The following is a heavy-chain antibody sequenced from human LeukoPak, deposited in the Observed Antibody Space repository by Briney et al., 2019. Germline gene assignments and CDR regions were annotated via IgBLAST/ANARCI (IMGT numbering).Heavy chain of an antibody. Sequence: PGGSLRLSCVASEFIFSSYAMHWVRQAPGKGLEWVAVISYDGSNKYYADSVKGRFTISRDNSKNTLYLQMNSLRAEDTAVYYCARVWSSGAKVDYWGQGTLVTVSS. CDR2: ISYDGSNK. J-gene: IGHJ4*02. CDR1: EFIFSSYA. V-gene: IGHV3-30-3*01. D-gene: IGHD6-19*01. CDR3: ARVWSSGAKVDY.